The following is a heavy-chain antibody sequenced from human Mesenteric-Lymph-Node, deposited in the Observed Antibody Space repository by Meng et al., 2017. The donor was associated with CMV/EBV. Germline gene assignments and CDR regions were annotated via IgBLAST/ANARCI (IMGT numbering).Heavy chain of an antibody. J-gene: IGHJ4*02. CDR1: GGSFSGYY. D-gene: IGHD2-15*01. V-gene: IGHV4-34*01. Sequence: QLHLQQWGAGLLKPSETLSLTCAVYGGSFSGYYWSWIRQPPGKGLEWIGEINHSGVPNYNPSLKSRVTISLDRSKNQFSLKLSSVTAEDTAVYYCARGSDIPVNNYWGQGTLVTVSS. CDR2: INHSGVP. CDR3: ARGSDIPVNNY.